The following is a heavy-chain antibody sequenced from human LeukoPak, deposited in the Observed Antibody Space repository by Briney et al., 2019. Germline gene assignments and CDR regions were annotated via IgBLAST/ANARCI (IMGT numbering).Heavy chain of an antibody. CDR2: ISGSGGST. Sequence: SGGSLRLSCAASGFTFSSYAMSWVRQAPGKGLEWVSAISGSGGSTYYADSVKGRFTISRDNSKNTLYLQMNSLRAEDTAVYYCAKDLGYYDFWSGYSSPLFDYWGQGTLVTVSS. CDR1: GFTFSSYA. D-gene: IGHD3-3*01. V-gene: IGHV3-23*01. J-gene: IGHJ4*02. CDR3: AKDLGYYDFWSGYSSPLFDY.